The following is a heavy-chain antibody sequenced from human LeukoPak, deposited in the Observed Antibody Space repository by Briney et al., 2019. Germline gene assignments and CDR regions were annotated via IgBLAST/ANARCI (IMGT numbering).Heavy chain of an antibody. CDR3: AGIFSDSSGFSNDY. V-gene: IGHV3-64*01. Sequence: PGGSLRLSCAASGFTFGSYGMHWVRQAPGKGLEYVSAITSNGGSTYYANSVKGRFTISRDNSKNTLYLQMGSLRAEDMAVYYCAGIFSDSSGFSNDYWGQGTLVTVSS. D-gene: IGHD3-22*01. J-gene: IGHJ4*02. CDR1: GFTFGSYG. CDR2: ITSNGGST.